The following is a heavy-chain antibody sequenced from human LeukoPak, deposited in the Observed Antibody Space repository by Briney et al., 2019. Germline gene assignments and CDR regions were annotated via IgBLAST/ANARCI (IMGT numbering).Heavy chain of an antibody. CDR2: INPKSGGT. D-gene: IGHD3-16*02. Sequence: ASVKVSCMASGYTFTGYYMHWVRPAPGQGGGWMGWINPKSGGTNYAQKLQGRVTMTRDTSISTAFMELSRLRSDDTAVYYCARDAPPIEDYYYYYMDVWGKGTTVTVSS. V-gene: IGHV1-2*02. CDR3: ARDAPPIEDYYYYYMDV. J-gene: IGHJ6*03. CDR1: GYTFTGYY.